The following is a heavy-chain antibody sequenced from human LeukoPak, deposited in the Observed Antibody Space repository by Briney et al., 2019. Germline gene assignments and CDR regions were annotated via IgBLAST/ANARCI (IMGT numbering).Heavy chain of an antibody. CDR3: ARKRSSPLYYYYGMDV. Sequence: ASVKVSCKASGYTFTSYDINWVRQATGQGLEWKGWMNPNSGNTGYAQKFQGRVTMTRNTSISTAYMELSSLRSEDTAVYYCARKRSSPLYYYYGMDVWGQGTTVTVSS. CDR2: MNPNSGNT. J-gene: IGHJ6*02. V-gene: IGHV1-8*01. D-gene: IGHD6-6*01. CDR1: GYTFTSYD.